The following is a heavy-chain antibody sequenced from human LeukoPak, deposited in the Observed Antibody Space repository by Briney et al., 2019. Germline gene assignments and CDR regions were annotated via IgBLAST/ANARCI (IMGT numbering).Heavy chain of an antibody. J-gene: IGHJ4*02. D-gene: IGHD5-18*01. CDR1: GFIFTNYW. V-gene: IGHV3-7*01. CDR3: ARDGYSYGYPDVDFDY. Sequence: PGGSLRLSCAGSGFIFTNYWMSWVRQAPGKGLEWVANIKQDGSEKNSVDSVKGRFTISRENAKNSLYLQMNSLRAEDTAVYYCARDGYSYGYPDVDFDYWGQGTLVTVSS. CDR2: IKQDGSEK.